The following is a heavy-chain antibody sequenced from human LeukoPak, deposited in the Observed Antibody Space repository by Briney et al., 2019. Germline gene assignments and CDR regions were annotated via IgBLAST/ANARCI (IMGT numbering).Heavy chain of an antibody. J-gene: IGHJ4*02. CDR3: ARSPSTIGWNWGYYFDF. V-gene: IGHV4-59*12. CDR2: YYYSGNT. CDR1: GVSISNYY. Sequence: PSETLSLTCSVSGVSISNYYWSWIRQPPGKGLEWIGYYYYSGNTNYNPSLQSRVRMSVDSSKTHFSLRLSSVTAADTAVYYCARSPSTIGWNWGYYFDFWGQGHLVTVSS. D-gene: IGHD1-7*01.